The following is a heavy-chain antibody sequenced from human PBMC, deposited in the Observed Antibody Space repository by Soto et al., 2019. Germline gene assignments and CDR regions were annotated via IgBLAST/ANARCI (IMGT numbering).Heavy chain of an antibody. Sequence: PGGSLRLSCAASGFTFGSYAMSWVRQAPGKGLEWVSAISGSGGSTYYADSVKGRFTISRDNSKNTLYLQMNSLRAEDTAVYYCAKDRHDYGGNFWFDPWGQGTLVTVSS. D-gene: IGHD4-17*01. V-gene: IGHV3-23*01. CDR1: GFTFGSYA. CDR3: AKDRHDYGGNFWFDP. J-gene: IGHJ5*02. CDR2: ISGSGGST.